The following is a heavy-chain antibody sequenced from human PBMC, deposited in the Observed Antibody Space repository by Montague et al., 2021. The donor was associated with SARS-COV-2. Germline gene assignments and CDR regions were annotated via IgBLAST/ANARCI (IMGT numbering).Heavy chain of an antibody. D-gene: IGHD5-24*01. V-gene: IGHV3-53*01. J-gene: IGHJ6*02. Sequence: SRRLSCAASGFTVSSNYMSWVRQAPGKGLEWVSVIYSGGSTYYADSVKGRFTISRDNSKNTLYPQMNSLRAEDTAVYYCARDSMAYGMDVWGQGTTVTVSS. CDR2: IYSGGST. CDR1: GFTVSSNY. CDR3: ARDSMAYGMDV.